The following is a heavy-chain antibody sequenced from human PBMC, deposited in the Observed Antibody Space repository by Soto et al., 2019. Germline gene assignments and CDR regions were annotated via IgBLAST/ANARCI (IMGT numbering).Heavy chain of an antibody. J-gene: IGHJ6*02. Sequence: PGGSLRLSCAASGFTFSSYGMHWVRQAPGKGLEWVAVISYDGSNKYYADSVKGRFTISRDNSKNTLYLQMNSLRAEDTAVYYCAKDIGYYYGMDVWGQGTTVTVSS. V-gene: IGHV3-30*18. D-gene: IGHD3-16*02. CDR1: GFTFSSYG. CDR3: AKDIGYYYGMDV. CDR2: ISYDGSNK.